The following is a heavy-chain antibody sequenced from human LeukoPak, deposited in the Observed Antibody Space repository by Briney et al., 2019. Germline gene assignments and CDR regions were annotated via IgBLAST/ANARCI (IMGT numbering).Heavy chain of an antibody. D-gene: IGHD6-6*01. J-gene: IGHJ3*01. CDR1: GFTFSPYT. CDR3: ARDSSVCAFDV. CDR2: INTGSTTI. Sequence: WGSLRLSCAASGFTFSPYTMHWFRQPPGKGLEWVSYINTGSTTIYYADSVKGRLTISRDNAKNSLYLQLNSLRAEDTAVYYCARDSSVCAFDVWGQGTMVTVSS. V-gene: IGHV3-48*01.